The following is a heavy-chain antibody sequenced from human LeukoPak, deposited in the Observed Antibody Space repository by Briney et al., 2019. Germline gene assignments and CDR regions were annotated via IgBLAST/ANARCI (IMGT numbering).Heavy chain of an antibody. Sequence: GGSLRPSCAASGFTFSSYGMHWVRQAPGKGLEWVAVISYDGSNKYYADSVKGRFTISRDNSKNTLYLQMNSLRAEDTAVYYCAAIGYSSGWSPGWGQGTLVTVSS. CDR3: AAIGYSSGWSPG. CDR2: ISYDGSNK. J-gene: IGHJ4*02. CDR1: GFTFSSYG. D-gene: IGHD6-19*01. V-gene: IGHV3-30*03.